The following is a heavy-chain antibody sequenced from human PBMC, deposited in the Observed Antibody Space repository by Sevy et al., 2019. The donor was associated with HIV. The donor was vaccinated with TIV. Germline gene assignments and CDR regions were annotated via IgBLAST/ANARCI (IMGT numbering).Heavy chain of an antibody. CDR3: ARDATASYLPVS. CDR1: GFTFSDYS. D-gene: IGHD2-15*01. J-gene: IGHJ4*02. Sequence: GSLRLSCAASGFTFSDYSLNWVRQAPGKGLEWVSYISRSGTTRHYADSVRGRFTISRDDAKNSLYLQMSSLRDEYTAVYYCARDATASYLPVSWGQGTLVTVSS. V-gene: IGHV3-48*02. CDR2: ISRSGTTR.